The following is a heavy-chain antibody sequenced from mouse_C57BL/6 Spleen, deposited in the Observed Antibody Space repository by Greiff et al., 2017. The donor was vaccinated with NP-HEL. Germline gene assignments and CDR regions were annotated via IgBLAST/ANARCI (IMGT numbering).Heavy chain of an antibody. J-gene: IGHJ3*01. CDR3: ARNSPIYYDYDGAWFAY. Sequence: VQRVESGPGLVQPSQSLSITCTVSGFSLTSYGVHWVRQSPGKGLEWLGVIWSGGSTDYNAAFISRLSISKDNSKSQVFFKMNSLQADDTAIYYCARNSPIYYDYDGAWFAYWGQGTLVTVSA. CDR1: GFSLTSYG. CDR2: IWSGGST. D-gene: IGHD2-4*01. V-gene: IGHV2-2*01.